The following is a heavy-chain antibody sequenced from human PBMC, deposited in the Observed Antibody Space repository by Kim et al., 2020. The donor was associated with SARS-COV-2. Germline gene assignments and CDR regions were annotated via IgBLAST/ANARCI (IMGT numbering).Heavy chain of an antibody. CDR2: ISGSGGST. D-gene: IGHD2-2*01. J-gene: IGHJ4*02. Sequence: GGSLRLSCAASGFTFSSYAMSWVRQAPGKGLEWVSAISGSGGSTYYADSVKGRFTISRDNSKNTLYLQMNSLRAEDTAVYYCAKDVTIGVVPADPRSYFDYWGQGTLVTISS. V-gene: IGHV3-23*01. CDR1: GFTFSSYA. CDR3: AKDVTIGVVPADPRSYFDY.